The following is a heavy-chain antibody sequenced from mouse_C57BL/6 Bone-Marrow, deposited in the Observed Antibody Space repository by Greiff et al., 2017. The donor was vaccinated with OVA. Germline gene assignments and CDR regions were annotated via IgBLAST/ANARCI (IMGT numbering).Heavy chain of an antibody. J-gene: IGHJ4*01. Sequence: LQQSGPELVKPGASVKLSCKASGYTFTSYDINWVKQRPGQGLEWIGWIYPRDGSTQYNEKFKGKATVTVDTSSSTAYMELHSLTSEDSAVYFCARNRYLVDYWGQGTTVTVSS. D-gene: IGHD2-14*01. V-gene: IGHV1-85*01. CDR1: GYTFTSYD. CDR3: ARNRYLVDY. CDR2: IYPRDGST.